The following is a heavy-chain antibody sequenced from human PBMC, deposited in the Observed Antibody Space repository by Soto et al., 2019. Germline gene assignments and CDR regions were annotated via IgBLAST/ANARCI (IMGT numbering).Heavy chain of an antibody. V-gene: IGHV4-34*01. CDR3: ARGPYNWNHRTKWFDP. Sequence: SETLSLTCAVYGGSFSGYYWSWLRQPPGKGLEWIGEINHSGSTNYNPSLKSRVTISVDTSKNQFSLKLSSVTAADTAVYYCARGPYNWNHRTKWFDPWGQGTLVTVSS. J-gene: IGHJ5*02. CDR1: GGSFSGYY. CDR2: INHSGST. D-gene: IGHD1-20*01.